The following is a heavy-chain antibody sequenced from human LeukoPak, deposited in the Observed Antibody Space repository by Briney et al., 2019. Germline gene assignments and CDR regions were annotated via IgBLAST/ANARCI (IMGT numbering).Heavy chain of an antibody. D-gene: IGHD1-26*01. CDR2: IYTDGTP. CDR1: GFTVSSNY. CDR3: ARDLPLPQYSGSYGRFDY. V-gene: IGHV3-66*01. J-gene: IGHJ4*02. Sequence: GGSLTLSCAASGFTVSSNYMSWVRQAPGKGLEWVSVIYTDGTPYYADSVKGRFTMSRDSSKNTLYLQMNSLRDEDTAVYYCARDLPLPQYSGSYGRFDYWGQGTLVTVSS.